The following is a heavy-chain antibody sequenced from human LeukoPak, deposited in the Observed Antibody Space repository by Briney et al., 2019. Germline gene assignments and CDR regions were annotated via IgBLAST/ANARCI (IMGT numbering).Heavy chain of an antibody. CDR2: INPHSGGT. V-gene: IGHV1-2*02. J-gene: IGHJ4*02. D-gene: IGHD1-26*01. CDR1: GYTFTGFH. CDR3: ATERGIVGASIGFDY. Sequence: ASVKVSCKASGYTFTGFHMHWVRQAPGQGLEWVGWINPHSGGTNYAQKFQGRVSMTRDTSISTAYMELSRLKSDDTAVYYCATERGIVGASIGFDYWGQGTLVTVSS.